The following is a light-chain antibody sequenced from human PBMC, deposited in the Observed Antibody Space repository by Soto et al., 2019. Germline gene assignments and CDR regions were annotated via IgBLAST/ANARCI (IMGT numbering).Light chain of an antibody. V-gene: IGKV1-5*01. Sequence: DIQMTQSPSTLSASIGDRVTLTCRASQSLTGRLAWYQQKPGRPPKHLIYDVSILESGVPSRFSGSESGTDFTLTISSLRPDDFATFYCQQYKVYPYTFGQGTRLDI. CDR3: QQYKVYPYT. J-gene: IGKJ2*01. CDR2: DVS. CDR1: QSLTGR.